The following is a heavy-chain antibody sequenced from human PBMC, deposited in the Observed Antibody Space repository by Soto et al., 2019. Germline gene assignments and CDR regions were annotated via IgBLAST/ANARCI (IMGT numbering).Heavy chain of an antibody. Sequence: EVQLLESGGDLVQPGGSLRLSCAASGFIFRSYAMSWVRQAPGKGLEWVSGISGSDGSTFYSDAVKGRFTISRDNSKNPLYLQMTTLRAEDAAVYYCAKDTMVAGAPSWFDSWGHGTLVTVSS. CDR3: AKDTMVAGAPSWFDS. J-gene: IGHJ5*01. V-gene: IGHV3-23*01. D-gene: IGHD6-19*01. CDR2: ISGSDGST. CDR1: GFIFRSYA.